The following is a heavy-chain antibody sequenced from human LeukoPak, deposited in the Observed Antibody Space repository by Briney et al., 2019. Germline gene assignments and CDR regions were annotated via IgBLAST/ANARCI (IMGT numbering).Heavy chain of an antibody. D-gene: IGHD3-22*01. CDR1: GGSISSYY. V-gene: IGHV4-4*07. J-gene: IGHJ4*02. CDR3: AALYYYDSGGSHY. Sequence: PSETLSLTCTVAGGSISSYYWSWSRQPAGKGLEWIGRIYTSGSTNYNPSLESRVTMSLDKSKNQFSLKLTSVTAADTAVYYCAALYYYDSGGSHYSGQGTLVTVSS. CDR2: IYTSGST.